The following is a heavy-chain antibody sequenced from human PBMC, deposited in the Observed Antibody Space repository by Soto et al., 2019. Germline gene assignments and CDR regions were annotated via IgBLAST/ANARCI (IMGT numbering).Heavy chain of an antibody. CDR1: GFTFRNYD. V-gene: IGHV3-13*05. J-gene: IGHJ6*02. CDR3: ARTDRDFYGLDV. CDR2: ISAAGDP. Sequence: EVQLVESGGGLVQPGGSLRLSCEASGFTFRNYDMHWVRQGTGKGLEWVSGISAAGDPDYADSVEGRFTISRENAQNSFFLQMKSLRVCDTAVYYCARTDRDFYGLDVWGQGTTVIVSS.